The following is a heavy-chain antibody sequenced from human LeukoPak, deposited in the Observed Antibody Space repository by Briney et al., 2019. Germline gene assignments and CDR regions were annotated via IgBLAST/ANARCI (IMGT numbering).Heavy chain of an antibody. Sequence: GGSLRPPFAASGFTFSNYAMSWVRQAPGKGLEWVSAITGSGGGTYYADSVKGRFTISRDNSKNTLYLQMNSLRAEDTAIYYCAKGDLSAAAPRAFDFWGQGTMVTVSS. CDR1: GFTFSNYA. CDR2: ITGSGGGT. D-gene: IGHD6-13*01. CDR3: AKGDLSAAAPRAFDF. J-gene: IGHJ3*01. V-gene: IGHV3-23*01.